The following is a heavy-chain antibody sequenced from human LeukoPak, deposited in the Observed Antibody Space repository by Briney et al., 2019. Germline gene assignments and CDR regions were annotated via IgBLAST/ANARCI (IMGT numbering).Heavy chain of an antibody. J-gene: IGHJ6*02. CDR1: GGTFISYA. CDR3: ARDKLRFLEWASGMDV. V-gene: IGHV1-69*13. CDR2: IIPIFGTA. Sequence: GASVKVSCKASGGTFISYAISWVRQAPGQGLEWMGGIIPIFGTANYAQKFQGRVTITADESTSTAYMELSSLRSEDTAVYYCARDKLRFLEWASGMDVWGQGPTVTVSS. D-gene: IGHD3-3*01.